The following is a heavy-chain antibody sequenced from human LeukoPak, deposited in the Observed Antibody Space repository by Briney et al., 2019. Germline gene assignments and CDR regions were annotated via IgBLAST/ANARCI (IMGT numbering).Heavy chain of an antibody. Sequence: KPGGSLRLSCAASGFTFSSYSMNWVRQAPGKGLEWVSSISSSSSYIYYADSVKGRFTISRDNAKNSLYLQMNSLRAEDTAVYYCAGLGTYCSSTSCYNHDAFDIWGQGTMVTVSS. D-gene: IGHD2-2*02. CDR2: ISSSSSYI. CDR3: AGLGTYCSSTSCYNHDAFDI. V-gene: IGHV3-21*01. J-gene: IGHJ3*02. CDR1: GFTFSSYS.